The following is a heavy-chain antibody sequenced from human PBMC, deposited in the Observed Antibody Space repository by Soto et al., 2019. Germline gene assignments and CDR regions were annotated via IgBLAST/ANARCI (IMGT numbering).Heavy chain of an antibody. CDR1: GGTFSSYA. V-gene: IGHV1-69*01. CDR2: IIPIFGTA. CDR3: ARRRDYDSSGYWDLDI. J-gene: IGHJ3*02. Sequence: QVQLVQSGAEVKKPGSSVKVSCKASGGTFSSYAISWVRQAPGQGLEWMGGIIPIFGTANYAQKFQGRVTITSNESTSTAYMELSSLRSEDTAVYYCARRRDYDSSGYWDLDIWGQGTMVTVSS. D-gene: IGHD3-22*01.